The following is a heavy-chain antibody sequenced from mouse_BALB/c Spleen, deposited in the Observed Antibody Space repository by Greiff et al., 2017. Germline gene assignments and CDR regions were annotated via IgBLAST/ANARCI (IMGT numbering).Heavy chain of an antibody. Sequence: EVQGVESGGGLVKPGGSLKLSCAASGFTFSSYAMSWVRQSPEKRLEWVAEISSGGSYTYYPDTVTGRFTISRDNAKNTLYLEMSSLRSEDTAMYYCAIYDYDGGFAYWGQGTLVTVSA. CDR3: AIYDYDGGFAY. J-gene: IGHJ3*01. CDR2: ISSGGSYT. V-gene: IGHV5-9-4*01. CDR1: GFTFSSYA. D-gene: IGHD2-4*01.